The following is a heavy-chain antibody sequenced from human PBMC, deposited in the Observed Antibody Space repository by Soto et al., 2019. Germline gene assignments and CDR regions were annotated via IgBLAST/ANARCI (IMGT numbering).Heavy chain of an antibody. J-gene: IGHJ4*02. CDR1: GGTFSSYT. Sequence: QVQLVQSGAEVKKPGSSVKVSCKASGGTFSSYTISWVRQAPGQGLEWMGRIIPILGIANYAKKFQGRVTITADKSTRTAYMELSSLRSEDTAVYYCARGSERELLLGYYFDYWGQGTLVTVSS. CDR2: IIPILGIA. CDR3: ARGSERELLLGYYFDY. D-gene: IGHD1-26*01. V-gene: IGHV1-69*02.